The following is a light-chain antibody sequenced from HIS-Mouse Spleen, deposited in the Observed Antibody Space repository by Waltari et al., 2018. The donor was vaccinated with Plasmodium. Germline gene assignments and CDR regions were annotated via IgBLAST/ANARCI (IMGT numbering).Light chain of an antibody. CDR3: QQSDSTWT. CDR2: AAS. J-gene: IGKJ1*01. V-gene: IGKV1-39*01. CDR1: QSISNY. Sequence: IQMTQSPSSLSASVGDRVTITCRASQSISNYLNLYQQKPGKAPKFRIYAASTLQSGVPSRFSGSGSGTDFTLTISSLQPEDFATYYCQQSDSTWTFGQGTKVEIK.